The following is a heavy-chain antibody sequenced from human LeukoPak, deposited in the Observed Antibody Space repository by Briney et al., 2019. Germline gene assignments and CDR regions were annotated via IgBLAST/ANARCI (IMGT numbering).Heavy chain of an antibody. V-gene: IGHV3-21*01. CDR2: ISSSSSYI. Sequence: GGSLRLSCAASGFTFSSYSMNWVRQAPGKGLEWVSSISSSSSYIYYADSVKGRFTISRDNAKNSLYLQMNSLRAEDTAVYYCARATRIPNWYFDLWGRGTLVTVSS. D-gene: IGHD2-15*01. CDR3: ARATRIPNWYFDL. CDR1: GFTFSSYS. J-gene: IGHJ2*01.